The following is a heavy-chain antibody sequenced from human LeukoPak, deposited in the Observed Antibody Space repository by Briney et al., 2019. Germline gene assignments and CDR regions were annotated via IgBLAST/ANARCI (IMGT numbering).Heavy chain of an antibody. CDR3: AREGPVDTAMALYLLQYYFDY. CDR2: IIPIFGTA. Sequence: GSSVKVSCKASGGTFSSYAISWVRQAPGQGLEWMGGIIPIFGTANYAQKFQGRVTITADESTSTAYMELSSLRSEDTAVYYCAREGPVDTAMALYLLQYYFDYWGQGTLVTVSS. CDR1: GGTFSSYA. J-gene: IGHJ4*02. V-gene: IGHV1-69*01. D-gene: IGHD5-18*01.